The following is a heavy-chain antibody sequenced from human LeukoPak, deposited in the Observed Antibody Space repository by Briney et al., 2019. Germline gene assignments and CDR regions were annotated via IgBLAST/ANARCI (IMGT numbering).Heavy chain of an antibody. V-gene: IGHV4-59*08. CDR3: GTRIVVAGFDH. D-gene: IGHD6-19*01. Sequence: ASETLSLTCTVSSGSINSYYWSWIRQPPGEGLEWIGYVYYSGSTNYNTSLKSRVGISVDRSKNQFSLRLTSVTAADTAVFYCGTRIVVAGFDHWGQGTLVTVSS. J-gene: IGHJ5*02. CDR2: VYYSGST. CDR1: SGSINSYY.